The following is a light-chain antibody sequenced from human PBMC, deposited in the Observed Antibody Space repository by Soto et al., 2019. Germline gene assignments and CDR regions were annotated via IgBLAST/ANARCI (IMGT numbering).Light chain of an antibody. J-gene: IGKJ2*01. CDR2: DAF. V-gene: IGKV1-5*01. CDR1: QSISSW. CDR3: QQYYYYPPT. Sequence: DIQMTQSPSTLSASVGDRVTITCRASQSISSWLAWYQQKPGKAPKLLIYDAFTLESGVPSRFGGSGSWTEFPFSNRRPQPDYFATYDCQQYYYYPPTFGRGTKVEIK.